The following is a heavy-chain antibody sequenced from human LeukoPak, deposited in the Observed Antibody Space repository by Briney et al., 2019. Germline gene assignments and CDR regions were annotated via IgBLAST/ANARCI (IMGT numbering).Heavy chain of an antibody. V-gene: IGHV4-4*02. D-gene: IGHD3-22*01. CDR1: GGSISSSNW. J-gene: IGHJ4*02. CDR3: ASEHDSSGYYSRAATY. CDR2: IYHSGST. Sequence: SETLSLTCAVSGGSISSSNWWSWVRQPPGKGLEWIGEIYHSGSTNYNPSLKSRVTISVDKSKNQFSLKLSSVTAADPAVYYCASEHDSSGYYSRAATYWGQGTLVTVSS.